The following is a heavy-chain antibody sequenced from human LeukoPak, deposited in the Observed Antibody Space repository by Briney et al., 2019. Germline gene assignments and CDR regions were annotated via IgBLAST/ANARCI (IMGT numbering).Heavy chain of an antibody. V-gene: IGHV3-7*01. Sequence: GGSLRLSCAASGFTFSSYWMTWVRQAPGKGLQWVANIKQDGSEKYYVDSVKGRFTISRDNAKNSLYLQLNSLRAEDTAVYYCARDYNYAFDIWGQGTMVTVSS. CDR2: IKQDGSEK. J-gene: IGHJ3*02. D-gene: IGHD3-10*01. CDR3: ARDYNYAFDI. CDR1: GFTFSSYW.